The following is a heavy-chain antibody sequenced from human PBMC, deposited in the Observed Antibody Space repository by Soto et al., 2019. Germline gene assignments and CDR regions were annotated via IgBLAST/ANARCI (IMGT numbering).Heavy chain of an antibody. CDR3: ARERANDYGDKRSSYDI. CDR1: GFTVSSNY. CDR2: IYGDGAT. D-gene: IGHD4-17*01. V-gene: IGHV3-66*01. J-gene: IGHJ3*02. Sequence: EVQLVESGGGLVQPGGSLRLSCAASGFTVSSNYMSWVRQPPGRGLEWVSLIYGDGATYYATSVKGRFTISRDNSKNTLYLHMNALRGEDTAVYFCARERANDYGDKRSSYDIWGQGTMVTVS.